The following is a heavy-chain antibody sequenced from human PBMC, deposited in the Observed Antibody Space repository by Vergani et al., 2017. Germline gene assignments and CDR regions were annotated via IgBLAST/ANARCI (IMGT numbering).Heavy chain of an antibody. V-gene: IGHV3-9*01. CDR1: GLTFDDYA. D-gene: IGHD4-17*01. CDR3: ARHRTTVTYFDY. Sequence: EVQLVESGGGLVQPGRSLRLSCAASGLTFDDYAMHWVRQAPGKGLEWVSGISWNSGSIGYADSVKGRFTISRDNAKNSLYLQMNSLRAEDTAVYYCARHRTTVTYFDYWGQGTLVTVSS. J-gene: IGHJ4*02. CDR2: ISWNSGSI.